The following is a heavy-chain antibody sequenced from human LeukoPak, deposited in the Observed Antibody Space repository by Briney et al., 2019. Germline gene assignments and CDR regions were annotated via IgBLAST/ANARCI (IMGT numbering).Heavy chain of an antibody. CDR1: GFTFSGSA. Sequence: GGSLKLSCAASGFTFSGSAMHWVRQASGKGLEWVGRIRSKANSYATAYAASVKGRFTISRDDSKNTAYLQMNSLRAEDTAVYYCAKKLRGSYYFDYWGQGTLVTVSS. V-gene: IGHV3-73*01. CDR3: AKKLRGSYYFDY. CDR2: IRSKANSYAT. J-gene: IGHJ4*02. D-gene: IGHD1-26*01.